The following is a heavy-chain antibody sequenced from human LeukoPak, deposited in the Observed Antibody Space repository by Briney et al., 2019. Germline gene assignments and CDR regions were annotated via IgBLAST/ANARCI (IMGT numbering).Heavy chain of an antibody. CDR1: GYTFSGYF. J-gene: IGHJ4*02. V-gene: IGHV1-8*02. D-gene: IGHD3-22*01. CDR2: MNPNSGNT. Sequence: ASVKVSCKASGYTFSGYFMHWVRQAPGQGLEWMGWMNPNSGNTGYAQKFQGRVTMTRNTSISTAYMELSSLRSEDTAVYYCARRARKGSSGYYYYLDYWGQGTLVTVSS. CDR3: ARRARKGSSGYYYYLDY.